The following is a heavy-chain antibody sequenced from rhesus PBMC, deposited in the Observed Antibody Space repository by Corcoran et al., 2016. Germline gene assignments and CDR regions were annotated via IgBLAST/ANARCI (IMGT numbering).Heavy chain of an antibody. J-gene: IGHJ4*01. V-gene: IGHV2S1*01. CDR3: ARGGGSSPFDY. Sequence: QVTLKESGPALVKPTQTLTLTCTFSGFSLSTSGMGVGWIRQPPGKALEWLASIYWDDDKYYSTSLKSRLTISQDTSQTQVVLTMTNMDPVDPATYYCARGGGSSPFDYWGQGVLVTVSS. D-gene: IGHD4-29*01. CDR2: IYWDDDK. CDR1: GFSLSTSGMG.